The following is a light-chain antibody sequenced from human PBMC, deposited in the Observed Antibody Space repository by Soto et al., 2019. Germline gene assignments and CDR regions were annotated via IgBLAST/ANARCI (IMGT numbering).Light chain of an antibody. CDR3: FSYAGRATYV. J-gene: IGLJ2*01. V-gene: IGLV2-23*02. Sequence: QSALTQPASVSGSPGQSITISCTGPSSDVGSYNLVSWYQQYPGKAPKLIIFEVFKRPSGVSHRFSGSKSGNTASLTISGLQAEDEANYYCFSYAGRATYVFGGGTKLTVL. CDR1: SSDVGSYNL. CDR2: EVF.